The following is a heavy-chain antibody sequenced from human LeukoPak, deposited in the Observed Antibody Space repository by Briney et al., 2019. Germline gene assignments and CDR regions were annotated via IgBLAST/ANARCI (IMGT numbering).Heavy chain of an antibody. Sequence: PGGSLRLSCAASGFTFSSYAMSWVRQAPGKGLEWVSVIYSGGSTYYADSVKGRFTISRDNSKNTLYLQMNNLRAEDTAAYFCARETMLRGVINFDYWGQGTLVTVSS. CDR2: IYSGGST. V-gene: IGHV3-66*01. J-gene: IGHJ4*02. D-gene: IGHD3-10*01. CDR3: ARETMLRGVINFDY. CDR1: GFTFSSYA.